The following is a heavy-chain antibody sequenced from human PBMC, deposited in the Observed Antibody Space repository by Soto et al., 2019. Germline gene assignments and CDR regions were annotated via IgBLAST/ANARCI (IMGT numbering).Heavy chain of an antibody. D-gene: IGHD2-21*02. J-gene: IGHJ6*02. CDR3: IQSRCGGDCLQSYASYYYYGMDV. Sequence: SGPTLVNPTQTLTLTCTFSGFSLNTRRMSVGWIRQPPGKALEWLALIYWDDDKRYSPSLKSRLTIIKDTSKNQVVLTMTNMDPVDTATYYCIQSRCGGDCLQSYASYYYYGMDVWGQGTTVTVSS. CDR1: GFSLNTRRMS. CDR2: IYWDDDK. V-gene: IGHV2-5*02.